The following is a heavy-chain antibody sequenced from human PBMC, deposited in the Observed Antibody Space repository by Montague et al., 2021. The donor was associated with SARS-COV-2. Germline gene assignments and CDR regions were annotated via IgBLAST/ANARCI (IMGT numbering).Heavy chain of an antibody. CDR3: ARVQRGYYYGLGVSAHFDY. Sequence: SETRSLTCTVSGGFISNYYWSWIRQPPGKGLEWIGYIYYSGSTNCNPSLKSRVTISVDTSKSQFSLKLSSVTAADTAVYCCARVQRGYYYGLGVSAHFDYWAQGTLVTVSS. D-gene: IGHD3-10*01. J-gene: IGHJ4*02. V-gene: IGHV4-59*01. CDR1: GGFISNYY. CDR2: IYYSGST.